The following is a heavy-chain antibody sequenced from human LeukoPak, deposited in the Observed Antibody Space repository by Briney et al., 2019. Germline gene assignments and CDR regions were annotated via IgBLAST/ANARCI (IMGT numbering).Heavy chain of an antibody. Sequence: PSETLSLTCTCPGGSISSYHWSWIRQPAGKALEWIGRIYTSGSTNYNPSLKSRVNMSVDTYKKQFSLKLSSVTAADIFFFKQKTAYEILTGYNYWGQGTLVTVSS. CDR1: GGSISSYH. CDR2: IYTSGST. CDR3: KTAYEILTGYNY. V-gene: IGHV4-4*07. J-gene: IGHJ4*02. D-gene: IGHD3-9*01.